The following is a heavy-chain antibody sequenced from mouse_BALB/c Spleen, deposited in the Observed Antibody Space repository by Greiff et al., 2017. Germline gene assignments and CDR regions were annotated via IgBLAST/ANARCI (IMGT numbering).Heavy chain of an antibody. V-gene: IGHV1-14*01. J-gene: IGHJ4*01. CDR2: INPYNDGT. D-gene: IGHD1-1*01. Sequence: VQLQQSGPELVKPGASVKMSCKASGYTFTSYVMHWVKQKPGQGLEWIGYINPYNDGTKYNEKFKGKATLTSDKSSSTAYMELSSLTSEDSAVYYCARGQVVALYYYAMDYWGQGTSGTVSS. CDR1: GYTFTSYV. CDR3: ARGQVVALYYYAMDY.